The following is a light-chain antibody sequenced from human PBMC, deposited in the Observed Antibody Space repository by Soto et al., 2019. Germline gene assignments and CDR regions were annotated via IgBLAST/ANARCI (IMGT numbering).Light chain of an antibody. Sequence: DIQMTQSPSSLSASVGDRVSITCRASQNIGFYLNWYHQRPGKAPKLLIYGASSLQTGVPPRFSGSRSGTDFTLTISSLQPEDFATYYCQQTYSIPWTFGQGTKVEIK. V-gene: IGKV1-39*01. J-gene: IGKJ1*01. CDR1: QNIGFY. CDR2: GAS. CDR3: QQTYSIPWT.